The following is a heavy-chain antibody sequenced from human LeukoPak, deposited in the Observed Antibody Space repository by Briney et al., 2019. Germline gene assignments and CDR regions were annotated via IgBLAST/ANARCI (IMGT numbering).Heavy chain of an antibody. CDR1: KFTFRNYD. CDR3: SKNAVLRYFDWLPNWFDP. D-gene: IGHD3-9*01. Sequence: GGSLRLSCTASKFTFRNYDMSWVRQAPGKGLEWISVIFASGGTTYYADSVKGRFTISRDNSKNTLYLQMNSLRAEDTAVYYRSKNAVLRYFDWLPNWFDPWGQGTLVTVSS. J-gene: IGHJ5*02. V-gene: IGHV3-23*01. CDR2: IFASGGTT.